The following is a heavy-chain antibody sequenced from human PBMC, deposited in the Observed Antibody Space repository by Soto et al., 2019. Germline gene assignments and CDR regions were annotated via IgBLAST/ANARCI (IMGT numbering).Heavy chain of an antibody. Sequence: GWSLRLSCAASGFTFSSYSMNLVRQTPGKGLEWVSSISGSSSNMYYADSVKGRFTISRDNAKNSLYLQMNSLRAEDTAVYYCAKDPNYDFWSGYSGSGWFDPWGKGTLVTVSS. CDR1: GFTFSSYS. CDR2: ISGSSSNM. D-gene: IGHD3-3*01. J-gene: IGHJ5*02. V-gene: IGHV3-21*01. CDR3: AKDPNYDFWSGYSGSGWFDP.